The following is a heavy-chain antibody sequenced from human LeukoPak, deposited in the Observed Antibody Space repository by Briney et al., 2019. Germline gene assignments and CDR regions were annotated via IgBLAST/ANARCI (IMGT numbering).Heavy chain of an antibody. Sequence: GALRLSCAASGFIFSDYYMSWIRQAPGKGLEWIGHIYSSVSTNYNPSLKSRATMSIDSSKNQFSLKMTSVTAADTAVYYCARYRTSGSYLFDYWGQGTLVTVSS. CDR2: IYSSVST. V-gene: IGHV4-59*10. D-gene: IGHD1-26*01. CDR1: GFIFSDYY. CDR3: ARYRTSGSYLFDY. J-gene: IGHJ4*02.